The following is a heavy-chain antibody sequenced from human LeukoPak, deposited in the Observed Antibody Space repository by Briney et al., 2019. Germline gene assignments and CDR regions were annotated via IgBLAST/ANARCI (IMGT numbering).Heavy chain of an antibody. D-gene: IGHD2-15*01. Sequence: SETLSLTCTVSGGSISSRSYCWGWIRQPPGKGLEWIGSIFYSGTTYYNPSLKSRVTISVDTSKNQFSLKLSSVTAADTAVYYCARGPSSSPSLNWFDPWGQGTLVTVSS. V-gene: IGHV4-39*01. J-gene: IGHJ5*02. CDR2: IFYSGTT. CDR3: ARGPSSSPSLNWFDP. CDR1: GGSISSRSYC.